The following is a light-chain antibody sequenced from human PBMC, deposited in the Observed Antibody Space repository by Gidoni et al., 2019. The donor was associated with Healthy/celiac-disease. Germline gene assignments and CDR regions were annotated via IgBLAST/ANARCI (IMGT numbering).Light chain of an antibody. CDR3: MQGTHWRT. CDR2: KVS. J-gene: IGKJ1*01. Sequence: DVVMTQSPLSLPVTLGQPASITCRSSQSLVYRDGNTYLNWFQQRPGQSPRRLIYKVSNRDAGVPDRFSGSGSGTDFTLKISRVEAEDVGVYYCMQGTHWRTFGQXTKVEIK. V-gene: IGKV2-30*01. CDR1: QSLVYRDGNTY.